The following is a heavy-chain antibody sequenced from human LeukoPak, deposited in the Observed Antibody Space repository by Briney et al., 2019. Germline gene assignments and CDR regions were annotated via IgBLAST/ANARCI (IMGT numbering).Heavy chain of an antibody. J-gene: IGHJ5*02. CDR1: GGSISSGSYY. CDR2: IYTSGST. D-gene: IGHD6-6*01. Sequence: SETLSLTCTVSGGSISSGSYYWSWIRQPAGKGLEWIGRIYTSGSTNYNPSLKSRVTISVDTSKNQFSLKLSSVTAADTAVYYCARGQVAARREWFDPWGQGTLVTVSS. CDR3: ARGQVAARREWFDP. V-gene: IGHV4-61*02.